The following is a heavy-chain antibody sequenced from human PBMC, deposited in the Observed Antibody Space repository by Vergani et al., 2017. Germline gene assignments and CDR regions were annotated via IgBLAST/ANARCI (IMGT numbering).Heavy chain of an antibody. CDR3: ASFGLSYGDFDY. J-gene: IGHJ4*02. D-gene: IGHD4-17*01. Sequence: QLQLQESGPGLVKPSETLPLTCTVSAGSISSSSYYWGWIRQPPGKGLEWIGSIHYSGSTYYNPSLKSRVTISVDTSKNQFSLKLSPVTAADTAVYYCASFGLSYGDFDYWGQGTLVTVSS. CDR1: AGSISSSSYY. V-gene: IGHV4-39*07. CDR2: IHYSGST.